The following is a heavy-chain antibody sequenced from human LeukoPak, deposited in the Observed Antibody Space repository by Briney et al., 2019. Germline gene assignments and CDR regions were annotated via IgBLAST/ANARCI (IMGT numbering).Heavy chain of an antibody. J-gene: IGHJ4*02. CDR2: IWYDGSNK. CDR1: GFTFSSYG. D-gene: IGHD2-15*01. Sequence: GGSLRLSCAASGFTFSSYGMHWVRQAPGKGLEWVAVIWYDGSNKHYADSVKGRFTISRDNSKNTLYLQINSLRAEDTAVYYCAKKYCSGGSCNSDPIDYWGQGTLVTVSS. V-gene: IGHV3-33*06. CDR3: AKKYCSGGSCNSDPIDY.